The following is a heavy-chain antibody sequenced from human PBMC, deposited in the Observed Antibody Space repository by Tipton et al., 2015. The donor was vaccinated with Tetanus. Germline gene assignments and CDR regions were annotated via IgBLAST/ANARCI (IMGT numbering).Heavy chain of an antibody. D-gene: IGHD3-10*01. J-gene: IGHJ4*02. CDR2: INHSGST. Sequence: LRLSCAVYGGSFSGYYWSWIRQPPGKGLEWIGEINHSGSTNYNPSLKSRVTISVDTSKNQFSLKLSSVTAADTAVYYCARGEITMVRGAIDYWGQGTLVTVSS. CDR3: ARGEITMVRGAIDY. V-gene: IGHV4-34*01. CDR1: GGSFSGYY.